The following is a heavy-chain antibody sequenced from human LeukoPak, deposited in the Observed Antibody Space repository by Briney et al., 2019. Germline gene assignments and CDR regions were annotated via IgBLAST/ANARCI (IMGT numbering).Heavy chain of an antibody. V-gene: IGHV4-39*01. CDR2: IYYSETT. CDR1: VGSINSANYY. CDR3: ARQRADYYYYYVDV. J-gene: IGHJ6*03. Sequence: SETLSLTCTVSVGSINSANYYWGWLRQPPGKGLEWIGSIYYSETTYDNPSLKSRVTISIETSKNQFSLKLSSVTASDTAVYYCARQRADYYYYYVDVWGKGTTVAVS.